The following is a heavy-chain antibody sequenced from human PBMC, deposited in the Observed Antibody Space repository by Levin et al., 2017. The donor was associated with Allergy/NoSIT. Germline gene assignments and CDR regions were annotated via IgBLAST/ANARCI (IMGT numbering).Heavy chain of an antibody. D-gene: IGHD4-17*01. CDR2: IYYSGST. J-gene: IGHJ4*02. CDR3: VHGDYVYYFDY. CDR1: GGSIDSSSYY. Sequence: NASETLSLTCTVSGGSIDSSSYYWGWIRQPPGKGLEWIGSIYYSGSTYYNPSLKSRVTISVDTSKNQFSLRLSSVTAADTAVYYCVHGDYVYYFDYWGQGTLVTVSS. V-gene: IGHV4-39*01.